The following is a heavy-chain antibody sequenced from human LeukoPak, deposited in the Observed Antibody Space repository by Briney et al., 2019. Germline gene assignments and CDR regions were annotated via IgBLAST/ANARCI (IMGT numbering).Heavy chain of an antibody. CDR2: ILPLYGSG. D-gene: IGHD1-1*01. CDR1: EDTFHSYG. J-gene: IGHJ2*01. Sequence: ASVKASCKASEDTFHSYGFNWVRHAPGQGLEWVGGILPLYGSGNYPEKFQGRISITTDDSTSTVILELNNLTSDDTAIYYCGIDSGATDLWGSGTLVTVSS. V-gene: IGHV1-69*05. CDR3: GIDSGATDL.